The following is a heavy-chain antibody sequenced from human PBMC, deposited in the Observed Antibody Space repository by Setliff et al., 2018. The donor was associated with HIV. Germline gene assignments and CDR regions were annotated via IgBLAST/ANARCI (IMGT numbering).Heavy chain of an antibody. Sequence: SETLSLTCAVSASSISSDSCWGWIRQPPGKGLAWIGSTHHSGSTYYNPSLNSRVTISVDTSKNNFSLKLRSVTAADTAVYYCARHLLRGYIYIVFDYWGQGTLVTVSS. CDR3: ARHLLRGYIYIVFDY. CDR1: ASSISSDSC. CDR2: THHSGST. V-gene: IGHV4-38-2*01. J-gene: IGHJ4*02. D-gene: IGHD5-18*01.